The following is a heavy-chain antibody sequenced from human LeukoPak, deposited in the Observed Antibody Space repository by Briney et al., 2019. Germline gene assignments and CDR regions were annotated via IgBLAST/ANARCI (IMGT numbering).Heavy chain of an antibody. Sequence: GGSLRLSCAASGFTFSSYGMHWVRQAPGKGLEWVAVIWYDGSNKYYADSVKGRFTISRDNSKNTLYLQMNSLRAEDTAVYYCARDPKPYYGMDVWGQGTTVTVSS. J-gene: IGHJ6*02. CDR2: IWYDGSNK. CDR1: GFTFSSYG. CDR3: ARDPKPYYGMDV. V-gene: IGHV3-33*01. D-gene: IGHD1-14*01.